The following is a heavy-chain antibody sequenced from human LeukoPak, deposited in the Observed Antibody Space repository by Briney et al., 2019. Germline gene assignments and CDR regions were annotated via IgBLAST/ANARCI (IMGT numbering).Heavy chain of an antibody. Sequence: PGGSLRLSCAASGFTFDDYAMHWVRQAPGKGLEWVSSISSSSSYIYYADSVEGRFTISRDNAKNSLYLQMNSLRAEDTAVYYCARGVVGASPEDYWGQGTLVTVSS. CDR1: GFTFDDYA. CDR3: ARGVVGASPEDY. CDR2: ISSSSSYI. V-gene: IGHV3-21*01. J-gene: IGHJ4*02. D-gene: IGHD1-26*01.